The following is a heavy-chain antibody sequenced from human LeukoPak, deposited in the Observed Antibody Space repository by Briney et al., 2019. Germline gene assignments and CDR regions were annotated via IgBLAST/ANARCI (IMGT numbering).Heavy chain of an antibody. V-gene: IGHV1-2*06. J-gene: IGHJ4*02. CDR1: GYTFSDYY. CDR3: ARQSEPKGDY. CDR2: INSNCGIT. Sequence: ASVKVSCKASGYTFSDYYIHWVRQAPGQGLEWMVRINSNCGITNYAKNFQGRVTITRDTSISTASMELSSLRSDDTAVYYCARQSEPKGDYWGQGTLVTVSS.